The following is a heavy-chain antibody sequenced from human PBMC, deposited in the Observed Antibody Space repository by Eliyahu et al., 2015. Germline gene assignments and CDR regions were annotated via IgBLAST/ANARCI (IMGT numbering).Heavy chain of an antibody. V-gene: IGHV1-2*02. CDR1: GYTXXGYY. J-gene: IGHJ4*02. CDR3: ARAGGDYVWGSYPDY. CDR2: INPNSGXT. D-gene: IGHD3-16*01. Sequence: QVQLVQSGAEVKKPGASVKVSCXASGYTXXGYYMXWVRQAPGKGLEWMGWINPNSGXTNXAQKFQGRVTMTRDTSISTAYMELSRLRSDDTAVYYCARAGGDYVWGSYPDYWGQGTLVTVSS.